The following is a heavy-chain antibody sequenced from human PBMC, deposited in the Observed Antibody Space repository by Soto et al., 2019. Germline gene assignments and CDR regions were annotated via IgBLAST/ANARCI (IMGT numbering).Heavy chain of an antibody. V-gene: IGHV1-2*04. CDR2: INPNSGGT. Sequence: ASVEFSCQASGAYVRSYSISLVRQAPGQRPEWIGWINPNSGGTNYAQKFQGWVTMTRDTSISTAYMELSRLRSDDTAVYYCARDPDIVVVQPNRALITSYGMDVWGQGTTVTV. D-gene: IGHD2-2*01. CDR1: GAYVRSYS. CDR3: ARDPDIVVVQPNRALITSYGMDV. J-gene: IGHJ6*02.